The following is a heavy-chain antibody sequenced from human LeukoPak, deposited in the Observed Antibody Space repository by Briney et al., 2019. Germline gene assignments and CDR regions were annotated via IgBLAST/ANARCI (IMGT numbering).Heavy chain of an antibody. V-gene: IGHV3-7*01. CDR1: GFTFSSYW. J-gene: IGHJ4*02. CDR2: IKQDGSVE. CDR3: ARASRPGLWSGYCGF. Sequence: PGGSLRLSCAASGFTFSSYWMSWVRQAPGKGLEWVANIKQDGSVEYYVDSLKGRFTISRDNAKNSLYLQMNSLRGEDTAVYYCARASRPGLWSGYCGFWGQGTLVTVSS. D-gene: IGHD3-3*01.